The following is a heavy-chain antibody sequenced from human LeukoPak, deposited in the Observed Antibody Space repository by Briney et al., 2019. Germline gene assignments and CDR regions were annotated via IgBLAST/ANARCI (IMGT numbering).Heavy chain of an antibody. Sequence: GASVKVSCKASGYTFSSYGVSWVRQAPGQGLEWMGWISGYDGKTNYAQKLHDRVTMTMDTSTSTGYMELRSLRSDDTAVYYCARVVLPYTSGSCSDVWGKGTTVTISS. V-gene: IGHV1-18*01. CDR3: ARVVLPYTSGSCSDV. J-gene: IGHJ6*04. D-gene: IGHD5-12*01. CDR2: ISGYDGKT. CDR1: GYTFSSYG.